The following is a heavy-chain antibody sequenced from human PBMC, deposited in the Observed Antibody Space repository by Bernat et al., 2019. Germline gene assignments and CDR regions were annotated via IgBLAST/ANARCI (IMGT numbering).Heavy chain of an antibody. V-gene: IGHV3-30*03. Sequence: QVQLVESGGGVVQPGRSLRLSCAASGFTFSSYGMHWVRQAPGKGLEWVAVISYDGSNKYYADSVKGRFTISRDNSKNTLYLQMNSLRAEDTAVYYCARDTDNSSWDWGQGTLVTVSS. D-gene: IGHD6-13*01. CDR1: GFTFSSYG. CDR2: ISYDGSNK. J-gene: IGHJ4*02. CDR3: ARDTDNSSWD.